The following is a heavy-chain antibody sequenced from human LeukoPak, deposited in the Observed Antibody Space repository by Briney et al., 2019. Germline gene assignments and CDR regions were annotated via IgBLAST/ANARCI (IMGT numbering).Heavy chain of an antibody. J-gene: IGHJ3*02. CDR3: AKAEAARHAFDI. CDR1: GFNFDDYV. Sequence: GGSLRLSCAASGFNFDDYVMTWVRQAPGKGLEWVSAISGSGGSTYYADSVKGRFTISRDNPKNTLYLQMNSLRAEDTAVYYCAKAEAARHAFDIWGQGTMVTVSS. D-gene: IGHD6-6*01. V-gene: IGHV3-23*01. CDR2: ISGSGGST.